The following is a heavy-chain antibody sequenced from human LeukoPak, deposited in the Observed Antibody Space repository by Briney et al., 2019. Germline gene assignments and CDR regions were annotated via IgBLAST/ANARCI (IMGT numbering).Heavy chain of an antibody. V-gene: IGHV3-23*01. Sequence: GGSLRLSCAASGFTFSSYAMSWVRQAPGKGLEWVSAISSSSSYIYYADSVKGRFTISRDNSKNTLYLQMNSLRAEDTAVYYCASGSIAVAGGFDYWGQGTLVTVSS. CDR1: GFTFSSYA. CDR2: ISSSSSYI. D-gene: IGHD6-19*01. CDR3: ASGSIAVAGGFDY. J-gene: IGHJ4*02.